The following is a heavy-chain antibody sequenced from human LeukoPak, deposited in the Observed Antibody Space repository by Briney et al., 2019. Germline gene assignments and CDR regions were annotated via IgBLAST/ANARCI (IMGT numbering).Heavy chain of an antibody. V-gene: IGHV4-59*12. CDR3: ASGDFWSGWSYFDY. Sequence: SETLSLTCTVSGGSISSYYWSWIRQPPGKGLEWIGYIYYSGSTNYNPSLKSRVTISVDRSKNQFFLKLSSVTAADTAVYYCASGDFWSGWSYFDYWGQGTLVTVSS. J-gene: IGHJ4*02. CDR2: IYYSGST. D-gene: IGHD3-3*01. CDR1: GGSISSYY.